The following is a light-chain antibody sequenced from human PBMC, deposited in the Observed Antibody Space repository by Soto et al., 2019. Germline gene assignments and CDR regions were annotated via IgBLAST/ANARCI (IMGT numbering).Light chain of an antibody. CDR3: QQRAGSST. CDR2: DAS. CDR1: QTVSNQ. V-gene: IGKV3-11*01. J-gene: IGKJ5*01. Sequence: EIVLTQSPVTLSLSPGERATLSCRASQTVSNQLAWYQQKPGQAPRLLIYDASRRVTGIPARFSGSGSGTDFTLTLSSLEPEDFAVYYCQQRAGSSTFGQGTRWRL.